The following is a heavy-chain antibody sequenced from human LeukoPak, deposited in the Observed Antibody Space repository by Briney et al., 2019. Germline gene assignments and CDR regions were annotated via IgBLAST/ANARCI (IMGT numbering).Heavy chain of an antibody. CDR1: GGSISSYY. D-gene: IGHD1-26*01. J-gene: IGHJ6*03. CDR2: IYTSGST. Sequence: SETLSLTCTVSGGSISSYYWSWIRQPAGKGLEWIGRIYTSGSTNYNPSLKSRVTMSVDTSKNQFSLKLSSVTAADTAMYYCPRASGNYHNYYYYYMDVWGKGTTVTVSS. CDR3: PRASGNYHNYYYYYMDV. V-gene: IGHV4-4*07.